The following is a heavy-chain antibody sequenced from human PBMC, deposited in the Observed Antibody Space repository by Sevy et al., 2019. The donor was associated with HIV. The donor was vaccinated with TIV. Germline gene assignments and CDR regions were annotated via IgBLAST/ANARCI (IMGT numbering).Heavy chain of an antibody. J-gene: IGHJ4*02. CDR1: GFTFTRYA. D-gene: IGHD3-16*01. CDR3: ARDPHSVPHWGSFDS. Sequence: GGSLRLSCEASGFTFTRYAFHWVRQAPGKGLEWVAVVSKEGTNKYYADSVKGRFTISRDNSRNTLYLQMQSLRADDTAVYFCARDPHSVPHWGSFDSWGQVTLVTVSS. CDR2: VSKEGTNK. V-gene: IGHV3-30-3*01.